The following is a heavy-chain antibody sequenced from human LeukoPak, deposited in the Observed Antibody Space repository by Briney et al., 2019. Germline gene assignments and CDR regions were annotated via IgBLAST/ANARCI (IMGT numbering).Heavy chain of an antibody. Sequence: PGGAPGTSCAGPGFTLSSYKMKLVRPGPGKGVGWVSYISSSSSTIYYADSVKGRFTLSRDNAKNSLYLQMNSLRAEDTAVYYCARDRVGIAVAPNDYWGQGTLVTVSS. D-gene: IGHD6-19*01. J-gene: IGHJ4*02. CDR1: GFTLSSYK. V-gene: IGHV3-48*01. CDR3: ARDRVGIAVAPNDY. CDR2: ISSSSSTI.